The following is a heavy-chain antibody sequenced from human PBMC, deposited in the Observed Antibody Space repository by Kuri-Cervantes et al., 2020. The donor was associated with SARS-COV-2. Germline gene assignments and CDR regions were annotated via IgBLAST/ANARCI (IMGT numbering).Heavy chain of an antibody. CDR2: IDPSSGGT. J-gene: IGHJ4*02. V-gene: IGHV1-2*02. Sequence: ASVKVSCKASGYTFTGYLIHWVRQAPGQGLEWMGWIDPSSGGTNSAQNFQGRVTMTRDTSISTAYMELRRLRSDDTAVYYCARDYYGSGSYYPVYWGQGTLVTVSS. CDR1: GYTFTGYL. D-gene: IGHD3-10*01. CDR3: ARDYYGSGSYYPVY.